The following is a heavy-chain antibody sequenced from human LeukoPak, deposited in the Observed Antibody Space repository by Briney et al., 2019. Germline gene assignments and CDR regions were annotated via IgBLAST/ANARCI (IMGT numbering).Heavy chain of an antibody. Sequence: GEYLKNPCERSRYSISQYCKGWVRQIPGRGQEGLGIIYPGDYETRYSPSFQGLVTISVDKSISTAYLQWSSLKASDTAMYYCAIPPGYCGNDCSFDHWGQGTLVTVSS. D-gene: IGHD2-21*02. CDR2: IYPGDYET. CDR3: AIPPGYCGNDCSFDH. V-gene: IGHV5-51*01. J-gene: IGHJ4*02. CDR1: RYSISQYC.